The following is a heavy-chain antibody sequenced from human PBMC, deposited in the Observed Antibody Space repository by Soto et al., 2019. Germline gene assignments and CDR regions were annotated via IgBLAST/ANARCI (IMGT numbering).Heavy chain of an antibody. Sequence: QVQLQESGPGLVKPSETLSLTCTVSGGSISSGDYYWSWIRQPPGKGLEWIGYIYYSGSTYYNPSLKRRVTISVDTSKNQFSLKLSSVTAADTAVYYCARAYGGNSHYYYGMDVWGQGTTVTVSS. CDR1: GGSISSGDYY. CDR3: ARAYGGNSHYYYGMDV. D-gene: IGHD4-17*01. CDR2: IYYSGST. V-gene: IGHV4-30-4*01. J-gene: IGHJ6*02.